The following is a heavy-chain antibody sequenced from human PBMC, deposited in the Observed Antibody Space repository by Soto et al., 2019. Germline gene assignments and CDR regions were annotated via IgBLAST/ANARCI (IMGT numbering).Heavy chain of an antibody. V-gene: IGHV3-7*05. J-gene: IGHJ4*02. CDR2: INQNGSER. CDR1: GFMFSSYW. Sequence: GGSLRLSCAATGFMFSSYWMTWVRQAPGRGLEWVANINQNGSERYYVDSVEGRFTISRDNAKNSVFLQMENLRVEDTAMYYCATDILDFWGQGTLVTVSS. CDR3: ATDILDF. D-gene: IGHD3-9*01.